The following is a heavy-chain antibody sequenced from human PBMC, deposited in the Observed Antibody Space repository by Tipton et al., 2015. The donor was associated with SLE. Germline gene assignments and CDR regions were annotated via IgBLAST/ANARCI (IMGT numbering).Heavy chain of an antibody. CDR1: GGSLNGYY. V-gene: IGHV4-34*01. Sequence: LRLSCALYGGSLNGYYWSWIRQPPGKGLEWIGEINHSGSTNYNPSLKSRVTISVDTSKNQFSLKLNSVTAADTAVYYCAKNSGSYYFDDWGQGTLVTVSS. J-gene: IGHJ4*02. CDR2: INHSGST. D-gene: IGHD3-10*01. CDR3: AKNSGSYYFDD.